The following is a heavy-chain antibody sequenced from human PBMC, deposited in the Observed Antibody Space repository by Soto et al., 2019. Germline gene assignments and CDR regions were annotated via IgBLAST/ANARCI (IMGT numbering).Heavy chain of an antibody. D-gene: IGHD1-26*01. CDR1: GYTFTSYG. V-gene: IGHV1-18*01. CDR2: ISAYNGNT. Sequence: ASVRVSCKASGYTFTSYGISWVRQAPGQGLEWMGWISAYNGNTNYAQKLQGRVTMTTDTSTSTAYMELRSLRSDDTAVYYCARDLYLSRVVATPYHYCGMVVWG. CDR3: ARDLYLSRVVATPYHYCGMVV. J-gene: IGHJ6*02.